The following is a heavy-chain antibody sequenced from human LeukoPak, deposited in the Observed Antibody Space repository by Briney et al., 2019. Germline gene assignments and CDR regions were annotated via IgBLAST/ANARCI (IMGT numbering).Heavy chain of an antibody. CDR2: IYYSGST. J-gene: IGHJ4*02. V-gene: IGHV4-59*01. Sequence: SETLSLTCTVSGGSIRNYFWSWIRQPPGEGLEWIGCIYYSGSTSYNPSLNSRVTISLDTSKDQISLRLSSVTAADTAVYYCARAYPTYYFDYWGQGTLVTVSS. D-gene: IGHD3-16*01. CDR3: ARAYPTYYFDY. CDR1: GGSIRNYF.